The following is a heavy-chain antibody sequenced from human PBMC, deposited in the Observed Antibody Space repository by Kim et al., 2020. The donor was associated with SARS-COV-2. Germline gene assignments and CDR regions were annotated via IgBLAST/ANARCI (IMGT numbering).Heavy chain of an antibody. CDR3: ARDGDIVATPVSD. J-gene: IGHJ4*02. V-gene: IGHV1-8*01. D-gene: IGHD5-12*01. Sequence: YAQKFQGRVTITRNTSISTAYMELSSLRSEDTAVYYCARDGDIVATPVSDWGQGTLVTVSS.